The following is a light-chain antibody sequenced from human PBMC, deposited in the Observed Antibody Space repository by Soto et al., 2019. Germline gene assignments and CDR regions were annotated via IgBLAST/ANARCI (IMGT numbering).Light chain of an antibody. CDR1: QSVSNC. V-gene: IGKV3-11*01. CDR3: QQRRNLPYT. Sequence: ETLLTQSPGTLSLSPGERATLSCRASQSVSNCLAWFQQKPGQAPRLLIFDTTNRAPGTPARFSGSGSVTDFTLTISSLEPEDLAVYYCQQRRNLPYTFGQGTKLEIK. J-gene: IGKJ2*01. CDR2: DTT.